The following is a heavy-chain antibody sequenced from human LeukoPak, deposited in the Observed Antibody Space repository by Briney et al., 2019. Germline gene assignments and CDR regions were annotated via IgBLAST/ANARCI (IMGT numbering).Heavy chain of an antibody. CDR1: GFTFSSYW. J-gene: IGHJ4*02. D-gene: IGHD3-22*01. CDR3: ARRTPDYYDSSGYYYFHY. CDR2: IKQDGSEK. Sequence: GGSLRLSCAASGFTFSSYWMSWVRQAPGKGLGWVANIKQDGSEKYYVDSVKGRFTISRDNAKNSLYLQMNSLRAEDTAVYYCARRTPDYYDSSGYYYFHYWGQGTLVTVSS. V-gene: IGHV3-7*01.